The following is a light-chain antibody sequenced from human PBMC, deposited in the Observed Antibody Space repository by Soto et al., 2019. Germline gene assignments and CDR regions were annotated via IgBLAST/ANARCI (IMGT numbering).Light chain of an antibody. CDR1: SGSIASNY. Sequence: NFMLTQPHSVSESPGKTVTISCTRSSGSIASNYVQWYQQRPGSAPTTVIYEDYQRPSGVPDRFSGSIDSSSNSAYLTISGLKTEDEADYFCQSYYNSNRGVVFGGGTKLTVL. J-gene: IGLJ2*01. V-gene: IGLV6-57*04. CDR3: QSYYNSNRGVV. CDR2: EDY.